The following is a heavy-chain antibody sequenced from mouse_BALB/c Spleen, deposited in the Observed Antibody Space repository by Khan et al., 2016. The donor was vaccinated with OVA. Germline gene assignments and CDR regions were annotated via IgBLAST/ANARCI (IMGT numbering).Heavy chain of an antibody. J-gene: IGHJ3*01. V-gene: IGHV9-3-1*01. D-gene: IGHD2-1*01. Sequence: QIQLVQSGPELKKPGETVKISCKASGYTFTNYGMNWVKQAPGKGLKWMGWINTYTGEPTYADDFKGRFAFSLETSANTAYLQINNLKNEDTATXFCASSNGNYWFAYWGQGTLVTVSA. CDR1: GYTFTNYG. CDR2: INTYTGEP. CDR3: ASSNGNYWFAY.